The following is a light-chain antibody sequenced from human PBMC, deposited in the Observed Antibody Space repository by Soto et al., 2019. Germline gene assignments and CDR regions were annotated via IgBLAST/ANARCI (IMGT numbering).Light chain of an antibody. J-gene: IGKJ1*01. CDR3: QQSHDSAWT. Sequence: DIKMTQSPSTLSASIGDNVSITCRASQTITRWLAWYQQRPGKAPKLLIYDTSILERGVPSRFSGSGSETDFTLTISILKAECMETYSSQQSHDSAWTFGQGTKVDIK. V-gene: IGKV1-5*01. CDR2: DTS. CDR1: QTITRW.